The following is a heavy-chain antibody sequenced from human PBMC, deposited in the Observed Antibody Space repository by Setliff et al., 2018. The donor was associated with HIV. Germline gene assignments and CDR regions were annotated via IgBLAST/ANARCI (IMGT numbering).Heavy chain of an antibody. J-gene: IGHJ4*02. CDR1: GGSFRSSRYY. Sequence: SETLSLTCTVSGGSFRSSRYYWGWIRQPPGKGLEWIGNIHYGGFFWYSPSLKSRVTISVDTSKNQFSLNLSSVTAADTAAYYCAIPALGIGGGSGFDNWGQVTRVTVSS. V-gene: IGHV4-39*01. CDR3: AIPALGIGGGSGFDN. CDR2: IHYGGFF. D-gene: IGHD3-10*01.